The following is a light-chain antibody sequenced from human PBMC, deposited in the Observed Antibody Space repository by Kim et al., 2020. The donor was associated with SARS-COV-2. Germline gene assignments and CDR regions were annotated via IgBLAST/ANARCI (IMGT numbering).Light chain of an antibody. CDR1: VLAKKY. CDR3: YSAADKKQM. Sequence: SVSPGKTARITWSGDVLAKKYVRWFQQKPGQAPVLLIYKDSERPSEIPERFSGSSSGTTVILTISGALLEDEADYYCYSAADKKQMFGGGTRLTVL. V-gene: IGLV3-27*01. CDR2: KDS. J-gene: IGLJ3*02.